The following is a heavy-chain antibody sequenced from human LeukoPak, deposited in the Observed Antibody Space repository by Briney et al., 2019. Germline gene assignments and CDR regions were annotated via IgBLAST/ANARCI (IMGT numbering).Heavy chain of an antibody. J-gene: IGHJ4*02. CDR1: GYTFTGYY. Sequence: ASVKVSCKASGYTFTGYYMHWVRQAPGQGLEWMGWINPNSGGTNYAQKFQGRVTMTRDTSISTAYMELSRLRSDDTAAYYCAILPYGSGSYGLDYWGQGTLVTVSS. D-gene: IGHD3-10*01. CDR3: AILPYGSGSYGLDY. V-gene: IGHV1-2*02. CDR2: INPNSGGT.